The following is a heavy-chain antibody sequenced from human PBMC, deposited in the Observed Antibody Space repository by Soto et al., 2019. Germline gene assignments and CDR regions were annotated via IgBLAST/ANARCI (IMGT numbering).Heavy chain of an antibody. J-gene: IGHJ4*02. Sequence: ASVKVSCKASGFTFTSSAMQWVRQARGQRLEWIGWIVVGSGNTNYAQKFQERVTITRDMSTSTAYMELSSLRSEDTAVYYCAAVFANRYSGSYSFDYRGQGTLVTVSS. CDR1: GFTFTSSA. D-gene: IGHD1-26*01. CDR3: AAVFANRYSGSYSFDY. V-gene: IGHV1-58*02. CDR2: IVVGSGNT.